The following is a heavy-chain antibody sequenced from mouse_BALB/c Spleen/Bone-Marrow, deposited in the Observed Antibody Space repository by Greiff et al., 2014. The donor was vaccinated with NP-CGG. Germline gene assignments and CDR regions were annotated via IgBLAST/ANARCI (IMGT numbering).Heavy chain of an antibody. CDR3: AKHTLRYYAMDY. CDR2: IWGGGST. CDR1: GFSSTDFG. J-gene: IGHJ4*01. V-gene: IGHV2-6-5*01. Sequence: VHLVESGPGLVAPSQSLSITCTVSGFSSTDFGVSWIRQPPGKGLEWLGVIWGGGSTYYNSSLKSRLSISKDNSKSQVFLKMNNLKTDDTAMYYCAKHTLRYYAMDYWGQGTSVTVSS. D-gene: IGHD1-1*01.